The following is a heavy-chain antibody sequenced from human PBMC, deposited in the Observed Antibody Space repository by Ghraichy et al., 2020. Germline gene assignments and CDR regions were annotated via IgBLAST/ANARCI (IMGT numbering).Heavy chain of an antibody. Sequence: GESLNISCAASGFTFSGYTMHWVRQAPGEGLEWVSLVSFDVDNKFYADSVKGRFTISRDNSRNTLYLQMDSLRLEDTAVYYCARASGRYFGHPDSWGQGTLVTVSS. J-gene: IGHJ5*01. CDR1: GFTFSGYT. V-gene: IGHV3-30*04. CDR2: VSFDVDNK. D-gene: IGHD3-9*01. CDR3: ARASGRYFGHPDS.